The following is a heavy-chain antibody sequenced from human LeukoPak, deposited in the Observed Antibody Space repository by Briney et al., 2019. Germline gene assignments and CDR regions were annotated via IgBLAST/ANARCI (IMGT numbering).Heavy chain of an antibody. Sequence: GGSLRLSCAASGFTFSNYAMSWVRQAPGKGLEWVSAISGSGGSTYYADSVKGRFTISRDNSKNTLYLQMNSLRAEDTAVYYCAKAVVVPAAIGRYYFDYWGQGTLVTVSS. J-gene: IGHJ4*02. CDR3: AKAVVVPAAIGRYYFDY. CDR1: GFTFSNYA. V-gene: IGHV3-23*01. D-gene: IGHD2-2*02. CDR2: ISGSGGST.